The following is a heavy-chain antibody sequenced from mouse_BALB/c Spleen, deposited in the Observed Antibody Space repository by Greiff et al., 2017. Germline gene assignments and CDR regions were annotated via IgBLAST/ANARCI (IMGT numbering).Heavy chain of an antibody. J-gene: IGHJ2*01. Sequence: VQLQQSGPGLVKPSQSLSLTCSVTGYSITSGYYWNWIRQFPGNKLEWMGYISYDGSNNYNPSLKNRISITRDTSKNQFFLKLNSVTTEDTATYYCARLLTGTEGYFDYWGQGTTLTVSS. D-gene: IGHD4-1*01. CDR2: ISYDGSN. CDR3: ARLLTGTEGYFDY. CDR1: GYSITSGYY. V-gene: IGHV3-6*02.